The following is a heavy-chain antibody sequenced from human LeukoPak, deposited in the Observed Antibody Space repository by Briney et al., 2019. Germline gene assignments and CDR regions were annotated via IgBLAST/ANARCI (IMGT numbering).Heavy chain of an antibody. CDR3: ARGGTMVRGVIFTYYFDY. CDR1: GGTFSSYA. J-gene: IGHJ4*02. Sequence: ASVKVSCKASGGTFSSYAISWVRQAPGQGLEWMGGIIPIFGTANYAQKFQGRVTITADESTSTAYMELSSLRSEDTAVYYCARGGTMVRGVIFTYYFDYWGQGTLVTVSS. D-gene: IGHD3-10*01. V-gene: IGHV1-69*13. CDR2: IIPIFGTA.